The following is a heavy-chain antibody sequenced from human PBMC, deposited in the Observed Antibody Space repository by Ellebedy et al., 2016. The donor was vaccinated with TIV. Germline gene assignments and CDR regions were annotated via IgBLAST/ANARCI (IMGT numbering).Heavy chain of an antibody. CDR3: TRGYSGSVYFDL. Sequence: GESLKISCVASGFTFSNYWMNWVRQAPGKGLEWVASIKYDGSEKLNVDSVTGRFTISRDNAKNSLHLQVNGLRAEDTAVYFCTRGYSGSVYFDLWGRGALVTVSS. V-gene: IGHV3-7*03. CDR2: IKYDGSEK. J-gene: IGHJ2*01. D-gene: IGHD1-26*01. CDR1: GFTFSNYW.